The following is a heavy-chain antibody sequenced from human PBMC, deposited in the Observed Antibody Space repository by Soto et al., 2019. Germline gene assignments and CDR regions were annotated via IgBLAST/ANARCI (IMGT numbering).Heavy chain of an antibody. CDR3: AKDIGQWEAVAGRGPY. J-gene: IGHJ4*02. CDR2: ISYDGRNK. D-gene: IGHD6-19*01. Sequence: QVQLVESGGGVVQPGRSLRLSCAASGFTFSSYGMHWVRQAPGKGLDWVAAISYDGRNKYYADSVKGRFTISRDNSKNTLYLQMNSLRAEDTAVYYCAKDIGQWEAVAGRGPYWGQGTLVTVSS. CDR1: GFTFSSYG. V-gene: IGHV3-30*18.